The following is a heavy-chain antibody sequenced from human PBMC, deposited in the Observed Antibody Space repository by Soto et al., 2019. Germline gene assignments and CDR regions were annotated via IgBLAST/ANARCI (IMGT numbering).Heavy chain of an antibody. CDR1: GFTFSSYW. V-gene: IGHV3-7*01. Sequence: EVQLVESGGGLVQPGGSLRLSCAASGFTFSSYWMSWFRQAPGKGLEWVANIKQDGSEENDVDSVKGRFTISRDNAKNALYLQMNSLRVEDTAVYYCAREIAARLWGKGTTVTVSS. CDR2: IKQDGSEE. D-gene: IGHD6-6*01. CDR3: AREIAARL. J-gene: IGHJ6*04.